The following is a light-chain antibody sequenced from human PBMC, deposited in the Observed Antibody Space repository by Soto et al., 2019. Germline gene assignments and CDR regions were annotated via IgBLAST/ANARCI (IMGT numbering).Light chain of an antibody. V-gene: IGKV3-11*01. J-gene: IGKJ5*01. Sequence: IMLKIYTAAVSLSGGESATLSCRVSPSVTNYLAWYQQKPGQPPRLLIYGAFNRAAGIPARFSGSGSGTDFTLTICSLEPEDSAVYYCQQGTIWLPVTFGEGTRLEIK. CDR2: GAF. CDR1: PSVTNY. CDR3: QQGTIWLPVT.